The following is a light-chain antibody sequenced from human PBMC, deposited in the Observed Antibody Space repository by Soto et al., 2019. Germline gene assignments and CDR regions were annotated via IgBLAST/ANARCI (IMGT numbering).Light chain of an antibody. CDR1: QGVTSN. CDR2: GAS. J-gene: IGKJ1*01. CDR3: QQYNNWPRT. V-gene: IGKV3-15*01. Sequence: EIVMTQSPATLSVSPGERATLSCRPSQGVTSNLAWYQQKPAQAPRLLIYGASTRATGIPARFSGSGSGTEFTLTISSLQSEDFAVYYCQQYNNWPRTFGQGTKVEIK.